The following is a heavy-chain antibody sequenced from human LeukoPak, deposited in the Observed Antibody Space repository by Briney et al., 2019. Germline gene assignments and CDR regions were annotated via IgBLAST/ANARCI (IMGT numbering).Heavy chain of an antibody. CDR1: GSTFTSYG. D-gene: IGHD5-24*01. J-gene: IGHJ4*02. Sequence: ASVKVSCKASGSTFTSYGISWVRQAPGQGLEWMGWISAYNGNTNYAQKLPGRVTMTTDTSTSTAYMELRSLRSDDTALYYCARDAPFLGDGYNLPVDYWGQGTLFNVSS. CDR3: ARDAPFLGDGYNLPVDY. CDR2: ISAYNGNT. V-gene: IGHV1-18*01.